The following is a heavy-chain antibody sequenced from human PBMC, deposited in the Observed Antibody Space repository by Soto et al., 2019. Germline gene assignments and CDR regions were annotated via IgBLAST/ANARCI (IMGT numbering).Heavy chain of an antibody. Sequence: QVQLVHCGAEVKKPGASVKVSCKASGYTFTSYGITGVRQAPGQGLEWMGWISAYNGNTNDAQKLQGRVTMTTDTSASTAYMELRSLRSDDTAVYYCARFEVTAAALDWFDPWSQGTLVTVSS. CDR3: ARFEVTAAALDWFDP. CDR1: GYTFTSYG. CDR2: ISAYNGNT. D-gene: IGHD6-13*01. J-gene: IGHJ5*02. V-gene: IGHV1-18*01.